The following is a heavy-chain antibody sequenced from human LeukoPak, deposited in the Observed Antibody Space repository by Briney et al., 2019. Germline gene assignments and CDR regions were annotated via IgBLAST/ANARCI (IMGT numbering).Heavy chain of an antibody. CDR1: GFTVSSNY. Sequence: GGSLRLSCAASGFTVSSNYMSWVRQAPGKGLEWVSVIYSGGSTYYADSVKGRFTISRDNSKNTLYLQMNSLRAEDTAVYYCARENKEGCPDAFDNWGQGTKVNVSS. V-gene: IGHV3-53*01. CDR2: IYSGGST. D-gene: IGHD1/OR15-1a*01. CDR3: ARENKEGCPDAFDN. J-gene: IGHJ3*02.